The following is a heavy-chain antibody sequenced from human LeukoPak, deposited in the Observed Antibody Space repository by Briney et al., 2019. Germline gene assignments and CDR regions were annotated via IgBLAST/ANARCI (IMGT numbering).Heavy chain of an antibody. CDR2: VSSDDRNK. CDR3: AKGCDTNCFHFDH. V-gene: IGHV3-30-3*01. J-gene: IGHJ5*02. CDR1: RLRFSSYA. D-gene: IGHD2-15*01. Sequence: GGSLRLSCAASRLRFSSYAMHWVRQAPGKGLEWAAVVSSDDRNKYYADSVKGRFTISRDNSRNMLFLQMNSLSAEDTAVYYCAKGCDTNCFHFDHWGQGILVTVSS.